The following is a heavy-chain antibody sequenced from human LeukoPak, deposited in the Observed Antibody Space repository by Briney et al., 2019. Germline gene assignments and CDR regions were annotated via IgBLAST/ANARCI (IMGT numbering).Heavy chain of an antibody. Sequence: ASVKVSCKVSGYTLSELSMHWVRQAPGNGLEWMGGFDPEDVETIYAQIFQGRVTMTEDTSTDTAYMELSSLRSEDTAVYYCTTLVAGVNDAFDIWGQGTMVTVSS. D-gene: IGHD6-19*01. V-gene: IGHV1-24*01. CDR1: GYTLSELS. J-gene: IGHJ3*02. CDR2: FDPEDVET. CDR3: TTLVAGVNDAFDI.